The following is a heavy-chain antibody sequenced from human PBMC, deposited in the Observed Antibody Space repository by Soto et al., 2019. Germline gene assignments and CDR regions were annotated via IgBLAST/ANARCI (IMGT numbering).Heavy chain of an antibody. CDR2: MNPVCGTA. D-gene: IGHD3-22*01. CDR3: AGVAYYYDSSGSYLDY. J-gene: IGHJ4*02. V-gene: IGHV1-69*13. CDR1: VCTLSRYV. Sequence: AVTVSCLSSVCTLSRYVLSRVGQAPGRGLEWMGGMNPVCGTANYAQKLQGRVTITADESTSTAYKELSSLRSEDAAVFYSAGVAYYYDSSGSYLDYWGQGTLVTVSS.